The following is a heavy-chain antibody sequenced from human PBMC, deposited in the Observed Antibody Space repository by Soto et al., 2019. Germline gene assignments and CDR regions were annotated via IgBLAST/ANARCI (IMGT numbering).Heavy chain of an antibody. Sequence: QVQLVESGGGVVQPGRSLRLSCAASGFTFSSYGMHWVRQAPGKGLEWVAVISYDGSNKYYADSVKGRFTISRDNSKNTLYLQMNSLRAEDTAVYYCAKRNLDSSGYYGYWYFDLWGRGTLVTVSS. CDR3: AKRNLDSSGYYGYWYFDL. J-gene: IGHJ2*01. D-gene: IGHD3-22*01. CDR2: ISYDGSNK. V-gene: IGHV3-30*18. CDR1: GFTFSSYG.